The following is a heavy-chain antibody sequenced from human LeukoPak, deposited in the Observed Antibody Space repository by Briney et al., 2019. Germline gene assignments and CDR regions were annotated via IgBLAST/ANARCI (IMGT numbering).Heavy chain of an antibody. Sequence: GGSLRLSCAASGFTFSSYAMSWVRQAPGKGLEWVSAISGSGGITYYADSVKGRFTISRDNSKNTLYLQMNSLRAEDTAVYYCAKPYFQYCGGGSCYSDAFDIWGQGTMVTVSS. V-gene: IGHV3-23*01. CDR2: ISGSGGIT. CDR1: GFTFSSYA. J-gene: IGHJ3*02. D-gene: IGHD2-15*01. CDR3: AKPYFQYCGGGSCYSDAFDI.